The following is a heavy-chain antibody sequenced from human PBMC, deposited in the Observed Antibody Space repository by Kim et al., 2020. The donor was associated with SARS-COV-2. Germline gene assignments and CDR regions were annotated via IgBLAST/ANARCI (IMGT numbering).Heavy chain of an antibody. J-gene: IGHJ6*02. Sequence: SRKDRLTISRDNAKNSLYLQMNSLRAEDTAVYYCARNAGGYYYYYYGMGVWGQGTTVTVSS. D-gene: IGHD1-1*01. V-gene: IGHV3-21*01. CDR3: ARNAGGYYYYYYGMGV.